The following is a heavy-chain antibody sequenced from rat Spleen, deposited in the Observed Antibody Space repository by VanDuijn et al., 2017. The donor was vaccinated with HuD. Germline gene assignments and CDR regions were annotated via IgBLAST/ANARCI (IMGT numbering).Heavy chain of an antibody. V-gene: IGHV5-25*01. J-gene: IGHJ4*01. CDR1: GFTFSIYY. CDR2: ITNARGTT. D-gene: IGHD1-2*01. Sequence: EVQLVESGGGLVQPGRSMKLSCAASGFTFSIYYMAWVRQAPGKGLEWVASITNARGTTYYPDSVKGRFTSSRDNAKSTLYLQMNSRRSEDTATYYCARPHSSLYVMDAWGQGASVTVSS. CDR3: ARPHSSLYVMDA.